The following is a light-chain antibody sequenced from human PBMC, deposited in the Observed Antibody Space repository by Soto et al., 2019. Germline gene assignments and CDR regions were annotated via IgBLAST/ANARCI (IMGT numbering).Light chain of an antibody. CDR2: GAS. J-gene: IGKJ5*01. V-gene: IGKV3-20*01. CDR1: QSVSSSY. Sequence: EIVLTQSPGNLSLSPGERATLSCRASQSVSSSYLAWYQQKPGQAPRLLIYGASSRATGIPDRFSGSGSGTDFTLTISRLEPEDFAVYYCQQYGSSIPFAQGHNWRL. CDR3: QQYGSSIP.